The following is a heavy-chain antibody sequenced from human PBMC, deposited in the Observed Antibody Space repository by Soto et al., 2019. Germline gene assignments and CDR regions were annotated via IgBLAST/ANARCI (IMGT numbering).Heavy chain of an antibody. CDR3: ARDQRGYSGYVFSQTCFDS. CDR1: GGSISSYY. Sequence: SETLSLTCTVSGGSISSYYWSWIRQPAGKGLEWIGRIYTSGSTNYNPSLKSRVTMSVDTSKNQFSLKLSSVTAADTAVYYCARDQRGYSGYVFSQTCFDSWGQGTLVTVSS. D-gene: IGHD5-12*01. J-gene: IGHJ5*01. V-gene: IGHV4-4*07. CDR2: IYTSGST.